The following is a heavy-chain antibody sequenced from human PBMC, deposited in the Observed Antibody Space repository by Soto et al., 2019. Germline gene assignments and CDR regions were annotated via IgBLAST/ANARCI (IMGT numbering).Heavy chain of an antibody. CDR1: GFTVSSSY. J-gene: IGHJ6*02. CDR2: IESGGTA. CDR3: AKDLGPLKLLNYVFYGLDV. V-gene: IGHV3-53*01. D-gene: IGHD2-21*02. Sequence: LRLSCNASGFTVSSSYMSWVRQAPGMGLEWVAVIESGGTAHYADSVKGRFTISRDNPNNIIYLQLHTLRAEDTAVYYCAKDLGPLKLLNYVFYGLDVWGQGTTVTVSS.